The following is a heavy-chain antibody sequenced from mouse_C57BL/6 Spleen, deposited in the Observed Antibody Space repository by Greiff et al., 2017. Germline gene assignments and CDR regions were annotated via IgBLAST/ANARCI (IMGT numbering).Heavy chain of an antibody. J-gene: IGHJ1*03. CDR3: AREGTVVATDWYFDV. V-gene: IGHV1-52*01. Sequence: PIQGLEWIVNIDPSDSETHYNQKFKDKATLTVDKSSSTAYMQLSSLTSEDSAVYYCAREGTVVATDWYFDVWGTGTTVTVSS. D-gene: IGHD1-1*01. CDR2: IDPSDSET.